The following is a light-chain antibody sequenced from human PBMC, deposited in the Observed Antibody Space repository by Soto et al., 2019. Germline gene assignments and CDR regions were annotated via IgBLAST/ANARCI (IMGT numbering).Light chain of an antibody. CDR1: QSVSRY. Sequence: EIVLTQSPATLSLSPGERATLSCRASQSVSRYLAWYQQKPGQAPRLLIYDASNRATGIPARFSGSGSGTDFTLTISSLEPEDLAVYDCQQRSDWPSTVGGGTKVQIK. J-gene: IGKJ4*01. V-gene: IGKV3-11*01. CDR3: QQRSDWPST. CDR2: DAS.